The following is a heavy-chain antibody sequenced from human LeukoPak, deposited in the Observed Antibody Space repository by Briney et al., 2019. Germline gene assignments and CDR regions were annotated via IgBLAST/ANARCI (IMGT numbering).Heavy chain of an antibody. D-gene: IGHD3-10*01. CDR1: GVSISSGSNY. J-gene: IGHJ3*02. CDR3: ARPDGYGLVGI. Sequence: SETLSLTCSVSGVSISSGSNYWGWIRQPPGKTLEWIGSIYSSGSTYYNPSLKSRVIILIDTAKNHFSLTLSSVTAADTAVYYCARPDGYGLVGIWGQGTMITVSS. V-gene: IGHV4-39*07. CDR2: IYSSGST.